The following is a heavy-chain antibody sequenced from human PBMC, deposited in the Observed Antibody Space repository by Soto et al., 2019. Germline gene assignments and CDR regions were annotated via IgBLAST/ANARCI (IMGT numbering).Heavy chain of an antibody. CDR3: AKDRGVPRRTLSIGVSYFDY. V-gene: IGHV3-23*01. J-gene: IGHJ4*02. Sequence: PGGSLRLSCAASGFTFSSYAMSWVRQAPGKGLEWVSAISGSGGSTYYADSVKGRFTISRDNSKNTLYLQMNSLRAEDTAVYYCAKDRGVPRRTLSIGVSYFDYWGQGTLVTVSS. CDR2: ISGSGGST. CDR1: GFTFSSYA. D-gene: IGHD2-21*01.